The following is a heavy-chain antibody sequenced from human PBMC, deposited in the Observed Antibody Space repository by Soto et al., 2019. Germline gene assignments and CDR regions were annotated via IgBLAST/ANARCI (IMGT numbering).Heavy chain of an antibody. D-gene: IGHD3-10*01. J-gene: IGHJ4*02. CDR1: GFTFSSYA. V-gene: IGHV3-30-3*01. Sequence: QVPLVESGGGVVQPGRSLRLSCAASGFTFSSYAMHWVRQAPGKGLEWVAVISYDGSNKYYADSVKGRFTISRDNSKNTLYLQMNSLRAEDTAVYYCARDVTRLWFGELSFWGQGTLVTVSS. CDR2: ISYDGSNK. CDR3: ARDVTRLWFGELSF.